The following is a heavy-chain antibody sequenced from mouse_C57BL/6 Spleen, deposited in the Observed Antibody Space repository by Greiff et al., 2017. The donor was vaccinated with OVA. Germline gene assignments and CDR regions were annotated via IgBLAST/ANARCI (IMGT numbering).Heavy chain of an antibody. J-gene: IGHJ2*01. CDR2: IDPEDGET. V-gene: IGHV14-2*01. Sequence: VQLKESGAELVKPGASVKLSCTASGFNIKDYYMHWVKQRTEQGLEWIGRIDPEDGETKYAPKFQGKATITADTSSNTAYLQLSSLTSEDTAVYYCATLSTMVTTGAGYWGQGTTLTVSS. D-gene: IGHD2-2*01. CDR3: ATLSTMVTTGAGY. CDR1: GFNIKDYY.